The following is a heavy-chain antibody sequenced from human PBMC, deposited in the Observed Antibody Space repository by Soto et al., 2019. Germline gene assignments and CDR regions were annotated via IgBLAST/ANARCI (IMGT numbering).Heavy chain of an antibody. CDR1: VFAVSNSY. CDR3: ARDWNGDSVIEH. J-gene: IGHJ1*01. V-gene: IGHV3-53*02. CDR2: IYADGTT. Sequence: EVQLVETGGGLIQPGGSLSLSCAASVFAVSNSYVSWVRQAPGKGLEWVSVIYADGTTHSADSVRGRFTISRDSSRNTVYLQMNNLRAEDTAVYYWARDWNGDSVIEHWGQGTLVTVSS. D-gene: IGHD4-17*01.